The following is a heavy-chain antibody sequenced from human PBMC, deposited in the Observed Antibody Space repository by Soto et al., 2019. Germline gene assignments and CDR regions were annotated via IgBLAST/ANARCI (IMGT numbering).Heavy chain of an antibody. D-gene: IGHD3-3*01. CDR3: ARARKGSGSDYYYHYGMDV. J-gene: IGHJ6*04. CDR1: GGSFSDYY. CDR2: INHSGRT. V-gene: IGHV4-34*01. Sequence: SETLSLTCSVYGGSFSDYYWSWIRQPPGKGLESIGEINHSGRTNYTPSLKSRVTISVHTSKNQFSFKLSSVTAADTAVYYCARARKGSGSDYYYHYGMDVGGKGTTVTVSS.